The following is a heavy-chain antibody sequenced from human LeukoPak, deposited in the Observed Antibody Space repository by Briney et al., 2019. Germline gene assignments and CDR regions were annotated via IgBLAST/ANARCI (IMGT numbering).Heavy chain of an antibody. Sequence: VRSLILSCLAPGLTFSKYGMHRGRQAPAQGQGWVAVISYYLNDNYYAHSVKGRFTISSDSSKNTLYLQMNTLRTEDTAVYYCAKDSVWFGDLLGGMDVWGQGTTVTVSS. J-gene: IGHJ6*02. CDR3: AKDSVWFGDLLGGMDV. CDR2: ISYYLNDN. D-gene: IGHD3-10*01. CDR1: GLTFSKYG. V-gene: IGHV3-30*18.